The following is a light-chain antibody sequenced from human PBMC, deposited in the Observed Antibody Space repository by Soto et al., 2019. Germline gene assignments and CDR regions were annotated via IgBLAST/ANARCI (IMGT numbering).Light chain of an antibody. CDR3: QQCYYTPLT. Sequence: DIQMTQSPSSLSASVGDRVTITCRASQSISNYLNWYQQKLGKAPKLLIYAASSLQTGVPSRFRGSGSGTVFTITNTSLQPEEFAFYYCQQCYYTPLTFGGGTKVESK. V-gene: IGKV1-39*01. CDR1: QSISNY. J-gene: IGKJ4*01. CDR2: AAS.